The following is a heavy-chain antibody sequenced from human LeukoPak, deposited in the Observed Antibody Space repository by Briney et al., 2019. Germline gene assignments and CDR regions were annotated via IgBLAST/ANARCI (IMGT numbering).Heavy chain of an antibody. CDR2: IYHSGST. Sequence: SETLSLTCAVSGGSISSGGYSWSWIRQPPGKGLEWIGYIYHSGSTYYNPSLKSRVTISVDRSKNQFSLKLSSVTAADTAVYYCVSYDSSGVDAFDIWGQGTMVTVSS. CDR3: VSYDSSGVDAFDI. V-gene: IGHV4-30-2*01. D-gene: IGHD3-22*01. CDR1: GGSISSGGYS. J-gene: IGHJ3*02.